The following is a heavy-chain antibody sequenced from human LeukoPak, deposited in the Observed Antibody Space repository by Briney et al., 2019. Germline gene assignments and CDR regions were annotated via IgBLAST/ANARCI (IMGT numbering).Heavy chain of an antibody. D-gene: IGHD6-6*01. J-gene: IGHJ4*02. V-gene: IGHV3-30*02. CDR1: GFTFSSYG. CDR2: IRYGGSNK. Sequence: GGSLRLSCAASGFTFSSYGMHWVRQAPGKGLEWVAFIRYGGSNKYYADSVKGRFTISRDNSKNTLYLQMNSLRAEDTAVYYCAKDLLFGIADRWGQGTLVTVSS. CDR3: AKDLLFGIADR.